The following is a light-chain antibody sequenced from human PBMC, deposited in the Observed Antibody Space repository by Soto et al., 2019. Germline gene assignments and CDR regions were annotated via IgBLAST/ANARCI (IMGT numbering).Light chain of an antibody. Sequence: DIQMTQSPSSLSASVGDRVTITCRASRSISGWVDGYQQKPGKGHKLLIHETSTLESGVPSRFSGIGSGTEFTLTSSSLQPDDFAIYYCQQDNTYARTFGQGTKV. CDR1: RSISGW. V-gene: IGKV1-5*03. J-gene: IGKJ1*01. CDR2: ETS. CDR3: QQDNTYART.